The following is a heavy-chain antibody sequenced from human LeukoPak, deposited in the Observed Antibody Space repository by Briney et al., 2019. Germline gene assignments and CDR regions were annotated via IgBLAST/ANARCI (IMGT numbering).Heavy chain of an antibody. J-gene: IGHJ3*02. Sequence: SQTLSLTCTVSGGSISSGDYYWSWIRQPPGKGLEWIGYIYYSGSTYYNPSLKSRVTISVDTSKNQFSLKLSSVTAAGTAVYYCASLNYDFWSGYSNDAFDIWAKGQWSPSLQ. CDR3: ASLNYDFWSGYSNDAFDI. CDR2: IYYSGST. V-gene: IGHV4-30-4*01. CDR1: GGSISSGDYY. D-gene: IGHD3-3*01.